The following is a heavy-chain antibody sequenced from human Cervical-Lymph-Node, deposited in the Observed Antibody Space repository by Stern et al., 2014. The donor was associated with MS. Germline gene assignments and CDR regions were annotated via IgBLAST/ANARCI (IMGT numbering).Heavy chain of an antibody. CDR3: ARGGLSGWWFDP. J-gene: IGHJ5*02. D-gene: IGHD6-19*01. Sequence: VQLVESGPGLVKPSETLSLTCTVSGESISSSTFYWGWIRQPPGRRLEWIGSFYYSGSNYYSPSLKSRVTMSVDRSKNQLSLNLTSVTAADTAVYYCARGGLSGWWFDPWGQGTLVTVSS. V-gene: IGHV4-39*01. CDR2: FYYSGSN. CDR1: GESISSSTFY.